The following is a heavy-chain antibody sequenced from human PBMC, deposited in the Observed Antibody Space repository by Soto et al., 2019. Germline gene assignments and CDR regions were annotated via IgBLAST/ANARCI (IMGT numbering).Heavy chain of an antibody. J-gene: IGHJ5*02. V-gene: IGHV4-59*01. CDR3: ARVRFLGTGTMLVDP. Sequence: SETLSLTCTVSVGSFSNYYWSWMRQPPGKGLEWIGYIYYSGSTNYNPSLKSRVTISVDTSKNQFSLKLSSVTAADTAVYYCARVRFLGTGTMLVDPWGQGTLVTVS. D-gene: IGHD1-7*01. CDR2: IYYSGST. CDR1: VGSFSNYY.